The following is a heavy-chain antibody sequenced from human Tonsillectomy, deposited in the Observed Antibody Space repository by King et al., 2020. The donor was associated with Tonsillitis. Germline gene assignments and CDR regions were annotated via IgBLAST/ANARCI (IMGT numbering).Heavy chain of an antibody. CDR2: IRSKANSYAT. J-gene: IGHJ5*02. CDR3: TRPAAAGGWFDP. Sequence: VQLVESGGGLVQPGGSLKLSCAASGFTFSGSAMHWVRQASGKGLEWVGRIRSKANSYATAYAASVKGRFTISRDDSKNTAYLQMNSLKTEDTAVYYCTRPAAAGGWFDPRGQGTLVTVSS. D-gene: IGHD6-13*01. CDR1: GFTFSGSA. V-gene: IGHV3-73*01.